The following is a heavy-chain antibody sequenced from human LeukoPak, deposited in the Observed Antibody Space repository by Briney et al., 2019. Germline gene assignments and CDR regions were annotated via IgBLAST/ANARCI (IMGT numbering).Heavy chain of an antibody. CDR2: MHHSGSA. J-gene: IGHJ4*02. V-gene: IGHV4-59*01. D-gene: IGHD6-13*01. CDR1: GGSISDYF. CDR3: ARSLAAAAPFFDY. Sequence: SETLSLTCTVSGGSISDYFWSWVRQSPGKGLEWIGFMHHSGSANSNPSLRSRVTISMDTSKNQFSLKMTSVTAADTAVYYCARSLAAAAPFFDYWGQGTLVTVSS.